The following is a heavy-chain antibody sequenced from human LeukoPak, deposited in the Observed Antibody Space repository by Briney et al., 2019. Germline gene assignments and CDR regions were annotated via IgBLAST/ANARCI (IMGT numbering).Heavy chain of an antibody. CDR1: GGSISSYY. V-gene: IGHV4-59*01. J-gene: IGHJ6*02. Sequence: PSETLSLTCTVSGGSISSYYWSWIRQPPGKGLEWIGYIYYSGSTNYNPSLKSRVTISVDTSKNQFSLKLSSVTAADTAVYYCARDERNYYGSGSYYNPNAYYYYGIDVWGQGTTVTVSS. CDR3: ARDERNYYGSGSYYNPNAYYYYGIDV. CDR2: IYYSGST. D-gene: IGHD3-10*01.